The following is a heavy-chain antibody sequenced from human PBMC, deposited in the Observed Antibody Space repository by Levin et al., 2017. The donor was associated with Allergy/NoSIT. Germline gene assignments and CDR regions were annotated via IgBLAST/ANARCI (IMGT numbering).Heavy chain of an antibody. V-gene: IGHV3-7*01. J-gene: IGHJ4*02. Sequence: GESLKISCAASEFTFSSYWMSWVRQAPGKGLEWVANIKHDGSANYYVDSVKGRFTISRDNAKNSLYLQMNSLRAEDTALYYCTRDVQGNSNYYFEYWGQGTLVTVSS. CDR3: TRDVQGNSNYYFEY. D-gene: IGHD4-11*01. CDR2: IKHDGSAN. CDR1: EFTFSSYW.